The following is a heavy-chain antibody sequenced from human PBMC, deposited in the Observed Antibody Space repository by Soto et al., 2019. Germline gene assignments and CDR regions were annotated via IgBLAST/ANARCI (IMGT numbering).Heavy chain of an antibody. J-gene: IGHJ4*02. V-gene: IGHV3-23*01. CDR2: ISASGRRT. CDR1: GFTFSDYA. Sequence: GGSLRLSCAVSGFTFSDYAMSWVRQAPGRGLEWVSAISASGRRTFHADSVKGRFTTSRDNSKDTLYLQMSSLRVEDTAVYYCAKDGPIIGAVDYWGQGTLVTVSS. D-gene: IGHD1-26*01. CDR3: AKDGPIIGAVDY.